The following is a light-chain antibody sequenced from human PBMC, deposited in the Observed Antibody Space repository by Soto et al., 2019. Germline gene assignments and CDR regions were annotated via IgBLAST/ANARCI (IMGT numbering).Light chain of an antibody. Sequence: QSALTQPASVSGSPGQSVTISCTGTSSDVGGYIYVSWYQHHPGKAPKLIIYEVSNRPSGISNRFSGYKSGNTASLTISGLQAEDEADYYCSSYTSGSTLDFGGGTKLTVL. CDR1: SSDVGGYIY. CDR3: SSYTSGSTLD. J-gene: IGLJ2*01. V-gene: IGLV2-14*01. CDR2: EVS.